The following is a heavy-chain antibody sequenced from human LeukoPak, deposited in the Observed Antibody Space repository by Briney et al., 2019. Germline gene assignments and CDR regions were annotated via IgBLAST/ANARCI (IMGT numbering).Heavy chain of an antibody. J-gene: IGHJ5*02. CDR2: INPNSGFA. V-gene: IGHV1-2*02. CDR3: ARAPKFRLVGVSKGPFDP. Sequence: ASVKVSCKASGYTFTGYYIHWVRQAPGQGLQWMGWINPNSGFAHYPQNFQGRLTMTRDTSISTVYMELSRLRSDDTAVYYCARAPKFRLVGVSKGPFDPWGQGTLVTVSS. CDR1: GYTFTGYY. D-gene: IGHD1-26*01.